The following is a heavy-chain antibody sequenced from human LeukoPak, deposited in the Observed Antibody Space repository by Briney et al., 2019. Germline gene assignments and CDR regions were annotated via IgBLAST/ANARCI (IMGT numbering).Heavy chain of an antibody. Sequence: GESLRLSCAASGFTVSSNYMSWVRQAPGKGLEWVANIKQDGSEKYYVDSVKGRFTISRDNAKNSLYLQMNSLRAEDTAVYYCARDERIGSWRVSYFDYWGQGTLVTVSS. J-gene: IGHJ4*02. CDR3: ARDERIGSWRVSYFDY. D-gene: IGHD6-13*01. CDR1: GFTVSSNY. V-gene: IGHV3-7*01. CDR2: IKQDGSEK.